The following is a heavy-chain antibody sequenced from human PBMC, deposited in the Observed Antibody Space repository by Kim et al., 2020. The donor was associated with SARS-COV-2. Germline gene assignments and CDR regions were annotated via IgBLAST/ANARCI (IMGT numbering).Heavy chain of an antibody. D-gene: IGHD2-8*01. CDR2: ISTSGGST. CDR3: AKGDAGTSGRRENYGMDL. J-gene: IGHJ6*02. V-gene: IGHV3-23*01. Sequence: GGSLRLSCAASEFTFSSYAMSWVRQAPGKGLEWVSAISTSGGSTYYADSVKGRFTISRDNSKNTLYLQMNSLRAEDTAVYYCAKGDAGTSGRRENYGMDLWGQETTVTVSS. CDR1: EFTFSSYA.